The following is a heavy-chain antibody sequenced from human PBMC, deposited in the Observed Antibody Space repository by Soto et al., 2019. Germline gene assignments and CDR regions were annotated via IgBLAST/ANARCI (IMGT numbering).Heavy chain of an antibody. J-gene: IGHJ3*02. V-gene: IGHV4-59*01. CDR2: IYYSGST. CDR3: AGYNWNYELVAFDI. Sequence: SETLSLTCTVSGGSISSYYWSWIRQPPGKGLEWIGYIYYSGSTNYNPSLKSRVTISVDTSKDQFSLKLSSVTAADTAVYYCAGYNWNYELVAFDIWGQGTMVTVSS. D-gene: IGHD1-7*01. CDR1: GGSISSYY.